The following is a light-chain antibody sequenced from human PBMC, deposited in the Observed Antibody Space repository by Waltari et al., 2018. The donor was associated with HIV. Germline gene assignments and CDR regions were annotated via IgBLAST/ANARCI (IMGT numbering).Light chain of an antibody. J-gene: IGLJ2*01. V-gene: IGLV2-14*01. CDR1: SVAVGGYNY. CDR3: SSDTSSSTLV. Sequence: SALTQPAFVSGSPGQSITTSRTGTSVAVGGYNYVPWYQKHPVKATTLMIDDGSNRPAWGSNVFSGSSCVTTSSLTISGPPAEECADYYCSSDTSSSTLVVGGGTKLSVL. CDR2: DGS.